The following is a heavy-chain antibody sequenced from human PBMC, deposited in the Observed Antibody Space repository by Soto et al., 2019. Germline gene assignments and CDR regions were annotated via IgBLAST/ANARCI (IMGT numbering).Heavy chain of an antibody. V-gene: IGHV1-18*01. D-gene: IGHD4-17*01. Sequence: ASVKVSCKASGYTFTSYGISWVRQAPGQGPEWMGWISAYNGNTNYAQKLQGRVTMTTDTSTSTAYMELRSLRSDDTAVYYCARERGTATDDAFDIWGQGTMGTVSS. CDR2: ISAYNGNT. CDR3: ARERGTATDDAFDI. CDR1: GYTFTSYG. J-gene: IGHJ3*02.